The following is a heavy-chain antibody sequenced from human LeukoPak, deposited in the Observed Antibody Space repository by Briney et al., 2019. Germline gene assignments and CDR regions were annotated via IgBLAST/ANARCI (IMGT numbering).Heavy chain of an antibody. V-gene: IGHV1-18*01. D-gene: IGHD3-10*01. Sequence: ASVKVSCKASGYTFTSYGISWVRQAPGQGLEWMGWISAYNGNTNYAQKLQGGVTMTTDTSTSTAYMELRSLRSDDTAVYYCAVPASVGSGSYGLDYWGQGTLVTVSS. CDR2: ISAYNGNT. J-gene: IGHJ4*02. CDR1: GYTFTSYG. CDR3: AVPASVGSGSYGLDY.